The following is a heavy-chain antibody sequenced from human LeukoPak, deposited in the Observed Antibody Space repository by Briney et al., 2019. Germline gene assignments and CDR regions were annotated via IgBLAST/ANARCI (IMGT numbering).Heavy chain of an antibody. CDR1: GFTFSSYA. CDR2: ISGSGGST. D-gene: IGHD1-20*01. J-gene: IGHJ6*03. V-gene: IGHV3-23*01. Sequence: TGGSLRLSCAASGFTFSSYAMSWVRQAPGKGLERVSAISGSGGSTYYADSVKGRFTISRHNSKNTLYLQMNSLRDEDTAVYYCAKAGITHYYYMDVWGKGTTVTVSS. CDR3: AKAGITHYYYMDV.